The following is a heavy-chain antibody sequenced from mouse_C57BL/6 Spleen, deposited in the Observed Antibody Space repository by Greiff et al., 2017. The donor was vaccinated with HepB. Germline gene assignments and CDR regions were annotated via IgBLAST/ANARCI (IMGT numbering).Heavy chain of an antibody. V-gene: IGHV1-18*01. CDR3: ARGGTSVYYAMDY. J-gene: IGHJ4*01. D-gene: IGHD5-1*01. CDR2: INPNNGGT. CDR1: GYTFTDYN. Sequence: VQLKESGPELVKPGASVKIPCKASGYTFTDYNMDWVKQSHGKSLEWIGDINPNNGGTIYNQKFKGKATLTVDKSSSTAYMELRSLTSEDTAVYYCARGGTSVYYAMDYWGQGTSVTVSS.